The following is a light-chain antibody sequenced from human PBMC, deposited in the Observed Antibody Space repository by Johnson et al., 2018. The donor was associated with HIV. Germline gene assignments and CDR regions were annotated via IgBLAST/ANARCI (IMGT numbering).Light chain of an antibody. CDR2: DNN. J-gene: IGLJ1*01. Sequence: QSVLTQPPSVSAAPGQKVTISCSGSSSDIGNNYVSWYQQLPGTAPKLLIYDNNKRPSGIPDRFSGSKSGTSATLAITGLQTGEEADYYCETWDSSLSGVFGTGTTVSGL. CDR1: SSDIGNNY. V-gene: IGLV1-51*01. CDR3: ETWDSSLSGV.